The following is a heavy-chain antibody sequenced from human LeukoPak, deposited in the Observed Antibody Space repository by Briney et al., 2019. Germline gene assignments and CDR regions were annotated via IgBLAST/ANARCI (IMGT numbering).Heavy chain of an antibody. D-gene: IGHD4-17*01. Sequence: GGSLRLSCAASGFTFSSYWMSWVRQAPGKGLEWVANIKQDGSEKYYVDSVKGRFTISRDNAKNSLYLQMNSLRAEDTAVYYCARDPYYGDYPARVAFDIWGQGTMVTVSS. CDR2: IKQDGSEK. CDR3: ARDPYYGDYPARVAFDI. V-gene: IGHV3-7*01. CDR1: GFTFSSYW. J-gene: IGHJ3*02.